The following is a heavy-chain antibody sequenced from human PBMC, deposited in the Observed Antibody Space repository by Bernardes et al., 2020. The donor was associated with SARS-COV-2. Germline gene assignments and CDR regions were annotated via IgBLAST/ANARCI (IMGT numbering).Heavy chain of an antibody. CDR1: GFTFSSYG. J-gene: IGHJ4*02. CDR2: IWYDGSNK. V-gene: IGHV3-33*01. Sequence: GGSLRLSCAASGFTFSSYGMHWVRQAPGKGLEWVAVIWYDGSNKYYADSVKGRFTISRDNSKNTLYLQMNSLRAEDTAVYYCAREGNVDTAITGLDYWGQGTLVTVSS. D-gene: IGHD5-18*01. CDR3: AREGNVDTAITGLDY.